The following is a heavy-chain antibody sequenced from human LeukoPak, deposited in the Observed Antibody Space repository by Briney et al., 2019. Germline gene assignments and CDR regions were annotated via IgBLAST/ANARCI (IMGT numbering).Heavy chain of an antibody. D-gene: IGHD4-17*01. CDR2: ISGDSGDT. Sequence: GGSLRLSCAASGFTFSASYMTWVRQAPGKGLEWLSYISGDSGDTNYADSVKGRFTISRDNAKNSLYLQMNSLRVEDTALYYCAKARGTDYGDYVIFDYWGQGTLVTVSS. V-gene: IGHV3-11*05. J-gene: IGHJ4*02. CDR3: AKARGTDYGDYVIFDY. CDR1: GFTFSASY.